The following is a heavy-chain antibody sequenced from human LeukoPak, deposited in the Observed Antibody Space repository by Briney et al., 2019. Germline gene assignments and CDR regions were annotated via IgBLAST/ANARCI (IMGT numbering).Heavy chain of an antibody. CDR3: TTPIYYYDSSGYPTGGLHYFDY. Sequence: GGSLRLSCAASGFTFSNAWMSWVRQAPGKGLEWVGRIKSKTDCGTTDYAAPVKGRFTISRDDSKNTLYLQMNSLKTEDTAVYYCTTPIYYYDSSGYPTGGLHYFDYWGQGTLVTVSS. D-gene: IGHD3-22*01. V-gene: IGHV3-15*01. CDR2: IKSKTDCGTT. CDR1: GFTFSNAW. J-gene: IGHJ4*02.